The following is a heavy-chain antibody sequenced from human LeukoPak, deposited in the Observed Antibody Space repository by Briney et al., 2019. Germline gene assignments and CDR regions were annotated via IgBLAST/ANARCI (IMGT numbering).Heavy chain of an antibody. V-gene: IGHV4-59*01. D-gene: IGHD6-19*01. CDR1: GGSSSSYY. J-gene: IGHJ5*02. CDR3: ARGGGYSSGWFGWFDP. Sequence: SETLCLTCTVSGGSSSSYYWSWIRQPPGKGLEWIGYIYYSGTTNYNPSLKSRVTISVDTSKNPFSLKLSSVTAADTAVYYCARGGGYSSGWFGWFDPWGQGTLVTSSS. CDR2: IYYSGTT.